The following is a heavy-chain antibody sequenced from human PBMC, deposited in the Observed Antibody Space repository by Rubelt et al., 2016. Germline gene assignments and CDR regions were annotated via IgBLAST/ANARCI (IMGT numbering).Heavy chain of an antibody. V-gene: IGHV4-34*01. CDR3: ARRNGYSSGWYSIRGAFDI. D-gene: IGHD6-19*01. J-gene: IGHJ3*02. Sequence: QVQLQQWGAGLLKPSETLPLTCAVYGGSFSGYYWSWIRQPPGKGLEWIGEINHSGSTNYNPSLKSRVTISVDTSKNQFSLKLSSVTAADTAVYYCARRNGYSSGWYSIRGAFDIWGQGTMVTVSS. CDR2: INHSGST. CDR1: GGSFSGYY.